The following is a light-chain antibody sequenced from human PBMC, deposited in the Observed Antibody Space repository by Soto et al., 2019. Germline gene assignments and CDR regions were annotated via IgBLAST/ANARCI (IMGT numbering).Light chain of an antibody. CDR3: PSYDRSNHKV. J-gene: IGLJ2*01. CDR2: EDN. V-gene: IGLV6-57*04. CDR1: SGSIASNY. Sequence: NFMLTQPHSVSESPGKTVTISCTRSSGSIASNYVQWYQQRPGSAPTTVIYEDNQRPSRVPDRVSGSIDSSSNSASLTISGLQSEDEADYYRPSYDRSNHKVFGGGTKVTVL.